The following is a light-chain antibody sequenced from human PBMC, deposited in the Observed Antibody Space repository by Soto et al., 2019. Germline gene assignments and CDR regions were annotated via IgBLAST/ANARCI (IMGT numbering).Light chain of an antibody. J-gene: IGKJ1*01. CDR1: QSISNH. Sequence: DIQMTQSPSSLSASVEDRVIITCRASQSISNHLNWYQQKPGKAPKLLIFAASSLQSGVPSRFSGSRSGPDFTLTISSLQPEDFATYYCQHYNSYSEAFGQGAKVELK. CDR3: QHYNSYSEA. CDR2: AAS. V-gene: IGKV1-39*01.